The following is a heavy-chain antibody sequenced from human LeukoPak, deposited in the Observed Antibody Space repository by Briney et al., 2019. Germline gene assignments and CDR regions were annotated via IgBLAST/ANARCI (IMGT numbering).Heavy chain of an antibody. Sequence: TSETLSLICTVSGGSISSGVYYWSWIRQHPGKGLEWMGYIFYTGRVSYNPSLKSRITISVDSTRNHFSLEVSSVTAADTAVYYCARTVGARTFYFDHWGHGTLVTVSS. J-gene: IGHJ4*01. CDR2: IFYTGRV. V-gene: IGHV4-31*03. D-gene: IGHD1-26*01. CDR3: ARTVGARTFYFDH. CDR1: GGSISSGVYY.